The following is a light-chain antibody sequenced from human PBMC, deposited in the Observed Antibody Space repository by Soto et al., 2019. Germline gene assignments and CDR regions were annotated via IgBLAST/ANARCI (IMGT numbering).Light chain of an antibody. V-gene: IGKV3-11*01. CDR2: DAS. J-gene: IGKJ5*01. CDR3: QQRNVWPPIT. Sequence: VLTQNPTTLFLSPGERSTLSCRASQSIRTSLAWYQQKPGQAPRLVIFDASNRANGVPARFGGSGSGTDFTLTINSLEPEDFAVYYCQQRNVWPPITFGQGTRLEIK. CDR1: QSIRTS.